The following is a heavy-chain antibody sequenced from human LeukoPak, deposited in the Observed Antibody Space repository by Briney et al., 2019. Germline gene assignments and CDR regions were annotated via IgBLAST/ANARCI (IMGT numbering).Heavy chain of an antibody. CDR3: AKDTGTLGLLLDY. CDR1: GFTVSSNS. V-gene: IGHV3-53*01. J-gene: IGHJ4*02. D-gene: IGHD1-1*01. CDR2: IYSDNT. Sequence: PGGSLRLSCTVSGFTVSSNSMSWVRQAPGKGLEWVSFIYSDNTHYSDSVKGRFTISRDNSKNTLYLQMNSLRAEDTAVYYCAKDTGTLGLLLDYWGQGTLVTVSS.